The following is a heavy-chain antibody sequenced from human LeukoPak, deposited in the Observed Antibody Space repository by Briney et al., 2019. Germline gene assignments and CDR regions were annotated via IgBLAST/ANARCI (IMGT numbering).Heavy chain of an antibody. CDR2: ISSSSSTK. D-gene: IGHD4-17*01. CDR1: GFTFSSYR. Sequence: GGSLRLSCAASGFTFSSYRMNWVRQAPGKGLEWVSYISSSSSTKYYADSVEGRLTISRDNSKNSLYLQMNSLRDEDTAVYYCAILSYGDYGAFDIWGQGTMVTVSS. CDR3: AILSYGDYGAFDI. V-gene: IGHV3-48*02. J-gene: IGHJ3*02.